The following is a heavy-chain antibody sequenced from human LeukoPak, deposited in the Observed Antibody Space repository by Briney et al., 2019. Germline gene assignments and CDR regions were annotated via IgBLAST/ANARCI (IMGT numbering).Heavy chain of an antibody. CDR2: VNPNSGGT. J-gene: IGHJ4*02. CDR3: AKDLKGYYGSGSYPH. V-gene: IGHV1-2*02. CDR1: GYTFTAYF. D-gene: IGHD3-10*01. Sequence: ASVKVSCKASGYTFTAYFMHWVRQAPGQGLEWMGWVNPNSGGTNYAQKFQGRVTMTRDTSISTAYMELIRLRSDDTAVYYCAKDLKGYYGSGSYPHWGQGTLVTVSS.